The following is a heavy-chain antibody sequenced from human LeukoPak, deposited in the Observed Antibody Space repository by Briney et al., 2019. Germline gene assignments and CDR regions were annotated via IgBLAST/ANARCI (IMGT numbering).Heavy chain of an antibody. V-gene: IGHV4-34*01. D-gene: IGHD3-22*01. CDR1: GGAFSGYY. J-gene: IGHJ4*02. Sequence: PSETLSLTCAVYGGAFSGYYWNWIRQPPGKGLEWIGEIDHSGSTNYNPSLKSRVTISLDTSKNQFSLTLSSVTAADTAVYYCASLDYYDSSGYTPSYFDYWGQGTLVTVSS. CDR2: IDHSGST. CDR3: ASLDYYDSSGYTPSYFDY.